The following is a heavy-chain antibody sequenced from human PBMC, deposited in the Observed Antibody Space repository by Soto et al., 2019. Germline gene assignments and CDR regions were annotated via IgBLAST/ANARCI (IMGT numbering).Heavy chain of an antibody. D-gene: IGHD3-10*01. CDR2: IIPIFGTA. CDR3: GLLWFGAPDAFDI. Sequence: SVKVSCKASGGTFSSYAISWVRQAPGQGLEWMGGIIPIFGTANYAQKFQGRVTITADESTSTAYMELSSLRSEDTAVYYCGLLWFGAPDAFDIWGQGTMVTVSS. CDR1: GGTFSSYA. J-gene: IGHJ3*02. V-gene: IGHV1-69*13.